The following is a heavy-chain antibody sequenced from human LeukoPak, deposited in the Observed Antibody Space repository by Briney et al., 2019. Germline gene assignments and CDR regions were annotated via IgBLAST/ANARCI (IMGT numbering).Heavy chain of an antibody. CDR1: GFTFDDYA. CDR2: ISWNSGSI. V-gene: IGHV3-9*01. Sequence: GGSLRLSCAASGFTFDDYAMHWVRQAPGKGLEWVSGISWNSGSIGYADSVKGRFTISRDNAKNSLYLQMNSLRAEDTALYYCAKARITMVRGVGLDPWGQGTLVTVSS. CDR3: AKARITMVRGVGLDP. J-gene: IGHJ5*02. D-gene: IGHD3-10*01.